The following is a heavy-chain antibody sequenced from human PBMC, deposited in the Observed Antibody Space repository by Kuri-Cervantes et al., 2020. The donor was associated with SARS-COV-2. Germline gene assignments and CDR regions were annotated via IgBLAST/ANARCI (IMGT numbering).Heavy chain of an antibody. V-gene: IGHV3-43*01. J-gene: IGHJ3*02. CDR2: TSWDGVSS. CDR3: AREGRGSGWYIAAFDI. Sequence: GGSLRLSCVGTGFRFDDYTMHWVRQSPGKGLEWVSFTSWDGVSSYYTDSVKGRFTISRDNSKNTLYLQMNSLRAEDTAVYYCAREGRGSGWYIAAFDIWSQGTMVTVSS. CDR1: GFRFDDYT. D-gene: IGHD6-19*01.